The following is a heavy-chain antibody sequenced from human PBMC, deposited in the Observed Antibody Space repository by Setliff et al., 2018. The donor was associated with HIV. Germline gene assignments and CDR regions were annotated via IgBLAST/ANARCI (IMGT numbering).Heavy chain of an antibody. D-gene: IGHD3-22*01. V-gene: IGHV4-59*01. CDR1: GGSLSSYY. CDR3: ARKYLVNVFDY. CDR2: VYYSGTT. Sequence: SETLSLTCSVSGGSLSSYYWSWIRQPPGKGLEWIGYVYYSGTTNYNPSLKSRVSVSVGTSKNQFSLRLSSVTAADTAVYYCARKYLVNVFDYWGQGMLVTVSS. J-gene: IGHJ4*02.